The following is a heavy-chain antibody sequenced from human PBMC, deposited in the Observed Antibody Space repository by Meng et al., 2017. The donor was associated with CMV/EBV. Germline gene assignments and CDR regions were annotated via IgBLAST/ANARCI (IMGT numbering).Heavy chain of an antibody. Sequence: GESLKISCAASGFTFSSYEMNWVRQAPGKGLEWVSYISSSGSTIYYADSVKGRFTISRDNAKNSLYLQMNSLRAEDTAVYYCARDSIGLMIGPIEVVPAVDAFDIWGQGTMVTVSS. D-gene: IGHD2-2*01. J-gene: IGHJ3*02. CDR1: GFTFSSYE. CDR3: ARDSIGLMIGPIEVVPAVDAFDI. CDR2: ISSSGSTI. V-gene: IGHV3-48*03.